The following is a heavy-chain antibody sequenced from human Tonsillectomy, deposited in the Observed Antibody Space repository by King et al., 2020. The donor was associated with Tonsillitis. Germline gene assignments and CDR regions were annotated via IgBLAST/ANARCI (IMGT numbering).Heavy chain of an antibody. CDR2: INPSGGST. CDR3: ARERYCSSRSCYDFDY. V-gene: IGHV1-46*03. CDR1: GYTFTTYY. Sequence: QLVQSGAEVKKPGASVKVSCKASGYTFTTYYMHWVRQAPGQGLEWMGVINPSGGSTSYAQKFQGRVTMTRDTSTSTVYMELSSLRSEDTAVYFCARERYCSSRSCYDFDYWGQGTLVTVSS. J-gene: IGHJ4*02. D-gene: IGHD2-2*01.